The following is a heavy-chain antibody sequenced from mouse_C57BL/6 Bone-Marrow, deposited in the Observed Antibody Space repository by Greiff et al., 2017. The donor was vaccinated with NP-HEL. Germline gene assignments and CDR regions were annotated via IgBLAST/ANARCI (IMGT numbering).Heavy chain of an antibody. CDR3: ASTPLGSSLYYFDY. Sequence: VQLKESGAELVKPGASVKLSCTASGFNIKDYYMHWVKQRTEQGLEWIGRIDPEDGETKYAPKFQGKATITADPSSNTAYLQLSSLTSEDTAVYYCASTPLGSSLYYFDYWGQGTTLTVSS. D-gene: IGHD1-1*01. V-gene: IGHV14-2*01. CDR2: IDPEDGET. J-gene: IGHJ2*01. CDR1: GFNIKDYY.